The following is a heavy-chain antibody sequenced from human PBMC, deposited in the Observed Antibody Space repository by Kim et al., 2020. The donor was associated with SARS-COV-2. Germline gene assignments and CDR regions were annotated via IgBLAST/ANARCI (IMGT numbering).Heavy chain of an antibody. J-gene: IGHJ5*02. CDR2: INHSGST. CDR1: GGSFSGYY. CDR3: VCVTEVGQQQLVKSSTKGWFDP. D-gene: IGHD6-13*01. Sequence: SETLSLTCAVYGGSFSGYYWSWIRQPPGKGLEWIGEINHSGSTNYNPSLKSRVTISVDTSKNQFSLKLSSVTAADTAVYYCVCVTEVGQQQLVKSSTKGWFDPWGQGTLVTVSS. V-gene: IGHV4-34*01.